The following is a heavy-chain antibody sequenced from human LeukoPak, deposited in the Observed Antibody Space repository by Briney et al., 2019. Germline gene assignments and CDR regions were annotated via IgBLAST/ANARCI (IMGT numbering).Heavy chain of an antibody. CDR1: GFTFSSYA. V-gene: IGHV3-30-3*01. CDR2: ISYDGSNK. Sequence: GGSLRLSCAASGFTFSSYAMHWVRQAPGKGLEWVAVISYDGSNKYYADSVKGRFTISRDNSKNTLYLQMNSLRAEDTAVYYCARDPRITGTPLDYWGQGTLVTVSS. CDR3: ARDPRITGTPLDY. J-gene: IGHJ4*02. D-gene: IGHD1-7*01.